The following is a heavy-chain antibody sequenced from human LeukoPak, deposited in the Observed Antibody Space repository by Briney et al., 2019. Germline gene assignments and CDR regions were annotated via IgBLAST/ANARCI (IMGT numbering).Heavy chain of an antibody. CDR1: GGSFSGYY. J-gene: IGHJ3*02. CDR2: INHSGST. V-gene: IGHV4-34*01. D-gene: IGHD6-19*01. CDR3: AREENIAVAGIDI. Sequence: SETLSLTCAVYGGSFSGYYWSWIRQPPGKGLEWIGEINHSGSTNYNPSLKSRVTISVDTSKNQFSLKLGSVTAADTAVYYCAREENIAVAGIDIWGQGTMVTVSS.